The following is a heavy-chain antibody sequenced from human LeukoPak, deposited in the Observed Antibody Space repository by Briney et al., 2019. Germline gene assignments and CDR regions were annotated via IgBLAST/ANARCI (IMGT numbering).Heavy chain of an antibody. J-gene: IGHJ4*02. D-gene: IGHD3-10*01. CDR1: GFTFDDYA. CDR3: AKDMGTTYYYGSGSFDY. V-gene: IGHV3-9*01. Sequence: GGSLRLSCAASGFTFDDYAIHWVRQAPGKGLEWVSGISWNSGSIGYADSVKGRFTISRDNAKNSLYLQMNSLRAEDTALYYCAKDMGTTYYYGSGSFDYWGQGTLVTVSS. CDR2: ISWNSGSI.